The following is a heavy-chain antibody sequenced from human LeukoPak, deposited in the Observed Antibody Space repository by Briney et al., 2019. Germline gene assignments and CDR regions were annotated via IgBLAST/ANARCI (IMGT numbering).Heavy chain of an antibody. V-gene: IGHV1-18*01. D-gene: IGHD3-3*01. Sequence: ASVKVSCKASGYTFTSYGISWVRQAPGQGLEWMGWISAYNGNTNYAQKLQGRVTMTTDTSTSTAYMELRSLRSDDTAVYYCARGGSITIFGVVITGDWFAPWGQGTLVTVSS. CDR1: GYTFTSYG. CDR2: ISAYNGNT. CDR3: ARGGSITIFGVVITGDWFAP. J-gene: IGHJ5*02.